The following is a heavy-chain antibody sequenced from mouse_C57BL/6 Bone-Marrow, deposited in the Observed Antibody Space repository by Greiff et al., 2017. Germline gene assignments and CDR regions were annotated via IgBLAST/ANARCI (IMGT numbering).Heavy chain of an antibody. CDR3: TRYYSNYRWYFDV. J-gene: IGHJ1*03. CDR1: GFTFSDAW. V-gene: IGHV6-6*01. D-gene: IGHD2-5*01. Sequence: EVKLVESGGGLVQPGGSMKLSCAASGFTFSDAWMDWVRQSPEKGLEWVAEIRNKANNHATYYAESVKGRFTISRDDSKSSVYLQMNSLRAEDTGIYYCTRYYSNYRWYFDVWGTGTTVTVSS. CDR2: IRNKANNHAT.